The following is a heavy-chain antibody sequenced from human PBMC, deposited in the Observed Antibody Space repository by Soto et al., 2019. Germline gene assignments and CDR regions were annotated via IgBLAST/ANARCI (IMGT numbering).Heavy chain of an antibody. Sequence: EVQLVESGGGLVQSGGSLRLSCVASGFTFSSYSMVWVRQAPGKGLEWVSYIFATGTTIYYADSVKGRFTVSRDNACNSLFLLMNGLRAEERAVYSCARDKDRAFDYWGQGALVSVSS. CDR3: ARDKDRAFDY. CDR1: GFTFSSYS. V-gene: IGHV3-48*03. CDR2: IFATGTTI. J-gene: IGHJ4*02.